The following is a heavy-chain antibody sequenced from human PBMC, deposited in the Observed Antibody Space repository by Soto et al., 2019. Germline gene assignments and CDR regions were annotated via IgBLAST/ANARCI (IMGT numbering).Heavy chain of an antibody. D-gene: IGHD2-2*01. V-gene: IGHV1-69*13. CDR2: VIPRSATS. J-gene: IGHJ6*02. CDR1: WDTFSNYN. Sequence: SVEGSCKGSWDTFSNYNVTWVGQGPGQRVERKGGVIPRSATSNYAQKFQGRVTITADESTNTAYMELSSLRSEDTAVYYCAREGLVLVPTTVNSDYYYYAMDVWGQGTTVTVSS. CDR3: AREGLVLVPTTVNSDYYYYAMDV.